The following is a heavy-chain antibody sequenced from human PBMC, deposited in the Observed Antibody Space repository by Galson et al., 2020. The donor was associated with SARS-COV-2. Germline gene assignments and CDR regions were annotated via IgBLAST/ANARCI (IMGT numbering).Heavy chain of an antibody. CDR3: AHSAAVGYDYGMDV. Sequence: SGPTLVKPTQTLTLTCTFSGFSLSTSGVGVGWIRQPQGKALEWLALIYLDDDKSYSPSLKSRLTITKDTSKNQVVLTMTNMDPVDTATYYCAHSAAVGYDYGMDVWGQVITVTVAS. V-gene: IGHV2-5*02. CDR2: IYLDDDK. D-gene: IGHD1-26*01. J-gene: IGHJ6*02. CDR1: GFSLSTSGVG.